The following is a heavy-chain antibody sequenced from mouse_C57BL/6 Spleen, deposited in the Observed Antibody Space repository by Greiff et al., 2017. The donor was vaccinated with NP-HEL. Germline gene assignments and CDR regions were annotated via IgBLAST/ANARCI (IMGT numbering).Heavy chain of an antibody. V-gene: IGHV1-61*01. CDR1: GYTFTSYW. J-gene: IGHJ1*03. D-gene: IGHD4-1*01. CDR2: IYPSDSET. Sequence: VQLQQPGAELVRPGSSVNLSCKASGYTFTSYWMDWVKQRPGQGLEWIGNIYPSDSETHYNQKFKDKATLTVDKSSSTAYMQLSSLTSEDSAVYYCARRTGTGYFDVWGTGTTVTVSS. CDR3: ARRTGTGYFDV.